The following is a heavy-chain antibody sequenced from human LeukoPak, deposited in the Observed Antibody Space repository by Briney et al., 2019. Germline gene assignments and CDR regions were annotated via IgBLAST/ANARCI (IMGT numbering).Heavy chain of an antibody. CDR3: AKDPPLVAYYFDY. V-gene: IGHV3-30*02. D-gene: IGHD3-9*01. CDR1: GFTFSSYG. CDR2: IRYDGSNK. Sequence: PPGGSLRLSCAASGFTFSSYGMHWVRQAPGKGLEWVAFIRYDGSNKYYADSVKGRFTISRDNSKNTLYLQMNSLRAEDTAVYYCAKDPPLVAYYFDYWGQGTLVTVSS. J-gene: IGHJ4*02.